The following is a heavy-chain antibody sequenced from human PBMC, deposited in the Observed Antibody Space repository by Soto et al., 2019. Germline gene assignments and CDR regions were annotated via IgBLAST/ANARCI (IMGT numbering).Heavy chain of an antibody. D-gene: IGHD6-13*01. V-gene: IGHV4-59*01. J-gene: IGHJ4*02. CDR2: IYYSGST. CDR3: ARSSTIAAAGSFDY. Sequence: PSETLSLTCSVSGGSIISYYWSWIRQPPGKGLQWLGYIYYSGSTNYNPSLKNRVTITVDTSKNQFSLQLSSVTAADTALYYCARSSTIAAAGSFDYWGQGTLVTVSS. CDR1: GGSIISYY.